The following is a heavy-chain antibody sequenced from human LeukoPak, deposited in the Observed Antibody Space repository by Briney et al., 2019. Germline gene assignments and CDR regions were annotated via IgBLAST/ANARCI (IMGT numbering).Heavy chain of an antibody. CDR2: ISSSSKTI. CDR1: GFTFSYYS. Sequence: GGSLRLSCAASGFTFSYYSMNWVRQAPGKGLEWVSYISSSSKTIYYADSVKGRFTISRDNAKKSLDLQMNSLRDEDTAVYYCARDHRSGSGSGTQANDYWGQGTLVTVSS. J-gene: IGHJ4*02. D-gene: IGHD3-10*01. CDR3: ARDHRSGSGSGTQANDY. V-gene: IGHV3-48*02.